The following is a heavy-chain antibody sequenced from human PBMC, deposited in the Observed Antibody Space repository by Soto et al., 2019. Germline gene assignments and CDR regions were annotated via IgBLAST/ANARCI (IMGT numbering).Heavy chain of an antibody. CDR3: ARVYADLRGFDY. CDR1: GGSISSYY. D-gene: IGHD2-8*01. J-gene: IGHJ4*02. V-gene: IGHV4-59*01. Sequence: SETLSLTCTVSGGSISSYYWSWIRQPPGKGLEWIGYIYYSGSTNYNPALKSRVTISVDTSKNQFTLKLSPVSTADAAVYYCARVYADLRGFDYWGQGTLVTVSS. CDR2: IYYSGST.